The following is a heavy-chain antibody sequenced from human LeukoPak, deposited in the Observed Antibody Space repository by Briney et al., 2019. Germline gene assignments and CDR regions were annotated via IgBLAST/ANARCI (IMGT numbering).Heavy chain of an antibody. CDR3: ASSLYGSGTSAY. J-gene: IGHJ4*02. Sequence: PGGSLRLSCAASGFTFSSYAMSWVRQAPGKGLEWVSAISGSGGSTYYADSVEGRFTISRDNAKNSLYLQMNSLRAEDTAVYYCASSLYGSGTSAYWGQGTLVTVSS. CDR2: ISGSGGST. D-gene: IGHD3-10*01. CDR1: GFTFSSYA. V-gene: IGHV3-23*01.